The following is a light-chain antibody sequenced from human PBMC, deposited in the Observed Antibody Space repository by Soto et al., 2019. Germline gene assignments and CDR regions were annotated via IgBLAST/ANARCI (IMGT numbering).Light chain of an antibody. CDR3: SSYTSSTTYV. J-gene: IGLJ1*01. CDR2: EVS. CDR1: SSDVGGYNY. Sequence: QSVLTQPASVSGSPGQSITISCTGTSSDVGGYNYVCWYQQHPGKAPKLIIFEVSNRPSGVSNRFSGSKSGNTASLTISGLQAEDEADHYCSSYTSSTTYVFGTGTKVTVL. V-gene: IGLV2-14*01.